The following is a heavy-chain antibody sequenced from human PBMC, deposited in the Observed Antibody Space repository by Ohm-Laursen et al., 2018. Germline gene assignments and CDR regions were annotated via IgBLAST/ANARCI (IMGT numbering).Heavy chain of an antibody. CDR1: GGSFSGYY. J-gene: IGHJ4*02. CDR3: ARGSETGSYYGY. CDR2: INHSGST. V-gene: IGHV4-34*01. Sequence: SETLSLTCAVYGGSFSGYYWSWIRQPPGKGLEWIGEINHSGSTNYNPSLKSRVTISVDTSKNQFSLKLSSVTAADTAVYYCARGSETGSYYGYWGQGTLVTVPS. D-gene: IGHD1-26*01.